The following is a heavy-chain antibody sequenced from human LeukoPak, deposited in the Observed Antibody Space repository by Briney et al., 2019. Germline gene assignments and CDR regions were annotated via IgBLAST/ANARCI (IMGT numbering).Heavy chain of an antibody. CDR1: GGSISSYY. Sequence: SETLSLTCTVSGGSISSYYWSWIRQPPGKGLEWIGYIYYSGSTNYNPSLKSRVTISVDTSKKQFSLKLSSVTAADTAVYYCARRDPSSGSYYGHAWDYWGQGTLVTVSS. V-gene: IGHV4-59*08. J-gene: IGHJ4*02. D-gene: IGHD1-26*01. CDR3: ARRDPSSGSYYGHAWDY. CDR2: IYYSGST.